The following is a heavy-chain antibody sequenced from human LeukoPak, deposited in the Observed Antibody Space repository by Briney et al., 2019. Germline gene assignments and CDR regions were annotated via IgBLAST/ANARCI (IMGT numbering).Heavy chain of an antibody. V-gene: IGHV4-34*01. J-gene: IGHJ4*02. D-gene: IGHD3-10*01. CDR3: ASTVNYYGSGSHFDY. Sequence: SETLSLTCAVYGGSFSGYYWSWIRQPPGKGLEWIGEINHSGSTNYNPSLKSRVTISVDTSKNQFSLKLSSVTAADTAVYYCASTVNYYGSGSHFDYWGQGTLVTVSS. CDR2: INHSGST. CDR1: GGSFSGYY.